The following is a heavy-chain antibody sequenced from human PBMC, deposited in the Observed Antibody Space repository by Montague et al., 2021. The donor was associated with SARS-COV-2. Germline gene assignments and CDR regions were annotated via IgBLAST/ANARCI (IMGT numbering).Heavy chain of an antibody. V-gene: IGHV3-30-3*01. J-gene: IGHJ6*02. CDR2: ISYDGSDK. Sequence: SLRLSCAASGFTFSSFAMHWVRQAPGKGLEWVAVISYDGSDKYYANSDSVRGRFTISRDNSKNTLFLQMNNLRAEDTAVFYCARDRDGSGNFYNVFRYSYGMDVWAEGPRSPSP. CDR1: GFTFSSFA. CDR3: ARDRDGSGNFYNVFRYSYGMDV. D-gene: IGHD3-10*01.